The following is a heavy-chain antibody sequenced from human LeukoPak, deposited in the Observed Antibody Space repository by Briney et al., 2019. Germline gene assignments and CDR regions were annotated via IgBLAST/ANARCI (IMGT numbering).Heavy chain of an antibody. CDR3: AKDLTGYSSSWYDYYYGMDV. Sequence: PGGSLRLSCAASGFTFSSYAMSWVRQAPGKGLEWVSAISGSGGSTYYADSVKGRFTISRDNSKNTLYLQMNSLRAEDTAVYYCAKDLTGYSSSWYDYYYGMDVWGQGTTVTVSS. CDR2: ISGSGGST. D-gene: IGHD6-13*01. V-gene: IGHV3-23*01. CDR1: GFTFSSYA. J-gene: IGHJ6*02.